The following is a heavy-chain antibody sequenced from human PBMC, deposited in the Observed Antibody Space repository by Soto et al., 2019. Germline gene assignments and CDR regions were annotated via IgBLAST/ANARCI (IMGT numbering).Heavy chain of an antibody. V-gene: IGHV3-30*18. Sequence: GGSLRLSCAASGFTFSSYGMHWVRQAPGKGLEWVAVISYDGSNKYYADSVKGRFTISRDNSKNTLYLQMNSLRAEDTAVYYCAKDLYKKRYYYYGMDVWGQGTTVTVSS. CDR1: GFTFSSYG. J-gene: IGHJ6*02. CDR3: AKDLYKKRYYYYGMDV. CDR2: ISYDGSNK. D-gene: IGHD1-1*01.